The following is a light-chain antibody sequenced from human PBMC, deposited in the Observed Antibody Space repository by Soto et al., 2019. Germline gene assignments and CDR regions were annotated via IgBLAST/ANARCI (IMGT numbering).Light chain of an antibody. Sequence: EIVITQSPGTLSLSPGERATLSCRASQSVSSSYLAWYQQKPGQAPRLLIYGASSRATGIPDRFSGSGSGTDFTLTISRLEPEDFAVYYCQQYGSSPQTFGQRTKVDIK. CDR1: QSVSSSY. CDR2: GAS. CDR3: QQYGSSPQT. V-gene: IGKV3-20*01. J-gene: IGKJ1*01.